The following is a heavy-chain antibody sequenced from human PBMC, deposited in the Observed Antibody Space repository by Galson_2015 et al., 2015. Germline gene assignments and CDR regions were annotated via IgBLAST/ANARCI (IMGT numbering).Heavy chain of an antibody. CDR2: ISGSGGST. D-gene: IGHD5-12*01. Sequence: LSCAAPGFPFSSYAMSWVRQAPGKGLEWVSAISGSGGSTYYADSVKGRFTISRDNSKNTLYLQMNSLRAEDTAVYYCAKDPIVGYGGYFDYWGQGTLVTVSS. V-gene: IGHV3-23*01. CDR3: AKDPIVGYGGYFDY. J-gene: IGHJ4*02. CDR1: GFPFSSYA.